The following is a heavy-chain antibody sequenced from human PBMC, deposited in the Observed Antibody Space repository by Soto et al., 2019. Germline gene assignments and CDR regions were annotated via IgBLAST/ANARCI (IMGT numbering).Heavy chain of an antibody. V-gene: IGHV4-59*08. D-gene: IGHD6-13*01. J-gene: IGHJ5*02. CDR1: GGSISSYY. CDR3: ARLIAAAGYNWFDP. CDR2: IYYSGST. Sequence: PSETLSLTCTVSGGSISSYYWSWIRQPPGKGLEWIGYIYYSGSTNYNPSLKSRVTISVDTSKNQFSLKLSSVTAADTAVYYCARLIAAAGYNWFDPWGQGTPVTVSS.